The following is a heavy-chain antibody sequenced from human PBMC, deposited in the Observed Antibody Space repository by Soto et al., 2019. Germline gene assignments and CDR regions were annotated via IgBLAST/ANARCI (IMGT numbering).Heavy chain of an antibody. V-gene: IGHV3-53*01. CDR2: LHSGGDT. CDR1: GFTVSGNY. J-gene: IGHJ2*01. Sequence: GGSLILSCEASGFTVSGNYMSWVRQAPGKGLECVSVLHSGGDTFYADSVKGRFTISRDKYKNTLYLQMNSLRAEDTAVYFCARDQLKGPAWYFDLWGRGTLVTVSS. CDR3: ARDQLKGPAWYFDL.